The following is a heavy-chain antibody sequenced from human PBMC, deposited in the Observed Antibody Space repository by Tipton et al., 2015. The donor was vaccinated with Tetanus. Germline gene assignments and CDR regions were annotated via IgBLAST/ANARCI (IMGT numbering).Heavy chain of an antibody. Sequence: TLSLTCSVSDDSMDNFYWGWIRQPPGKGLEWIGYIYYSGSINSNPSLRSRLTISVDRSKKQFSLKLNSVTAADTAVYYCARGYNGYDILTAYPHYFDSWGQGTLVTVSS. CDR3: ARGYNGYDILTAYPHYFDS. V-gene: IGHV4-59*01. J-gene: IGHJ4*02. CDR2: IYYSGSI. D-gene: IGHD3-9*01. CDR1: DDSMDNFY.